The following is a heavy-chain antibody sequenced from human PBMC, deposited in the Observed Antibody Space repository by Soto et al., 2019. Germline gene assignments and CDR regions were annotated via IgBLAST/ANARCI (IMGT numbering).Heavy chain of an antibody. CDR2: INPSGGST. V-gene: IGHV1-46*03. CDR1: GYTFTSYY. D-gene: IGHD6-13*01. CDR3: ARDGARYSSSWYGWFDP. Sequence: GASVKVSCKASGYTFTSYYMHWVRQAPGQGLEWMGIINPSGGSTSYAQKFQGRVTMTRDTSTSTVYMELSSLRSEDTAVYYCARDGARYSSSWYGWFDPWGQGTLVTVSS. J-gene: IGHJ5*02.